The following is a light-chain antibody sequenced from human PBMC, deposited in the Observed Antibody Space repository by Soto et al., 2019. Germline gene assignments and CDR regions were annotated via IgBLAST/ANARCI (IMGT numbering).Light chain of an antibody. CDR1: QSVSSDY. V-gene: IGKV3-20*01. J-gene: IGKJ2*01. CDR3: QQYGSSPRT. CDR2: GAS. Sequence: EIVLTQSPDTLSLSPGERATLSCRASQSVSSDYLVWYQQKPGLPPRLLIYGASRRATGIPDRFSGSGSGTDFILTISRLEPEDFAVYFCQQYGSSPRTFGQGTKLEIK.